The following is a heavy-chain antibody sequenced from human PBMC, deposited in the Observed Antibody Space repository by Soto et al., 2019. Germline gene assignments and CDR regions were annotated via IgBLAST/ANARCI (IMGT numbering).Heavy chain of an antibody. CDR1: GDSVSSNSAA. J-gene: IGHJ5*02. V-gene: IGHV6-1*01. CDR3: ARALELLLVWTNWFDP. Sequence: SQTLSLTCAISGDSVSSNSAAWNWIRQSPSRGLEWLGRTYYRSKWYNDYAVSVKSRITINPDTSKNQFSLQLNSVTPEDTAVYYCARALELLLVWTNWFDPWGQGTLVTVSS. D-gene: IGHD1-7*01. CDR2: TYYRSKWYN.